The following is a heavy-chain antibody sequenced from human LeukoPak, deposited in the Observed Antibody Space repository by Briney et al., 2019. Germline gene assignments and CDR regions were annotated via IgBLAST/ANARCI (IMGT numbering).Heavy chain of an antibody. D-gene: IGHD6-13*01. CDR3: ARHGEQQLVRRWFDS. CDR1: GGSISSYY. CDR2: MYYSGSP. Sequence: PSETLSLTCTVSGGSISSYYWSWIRQPPGKGLEWIGYMYYSGSPNYNPSLKSRVTISVDRSTNQLPLKLSSVTAADTAVYYYARHGEQQLVRRWFDSWGQGTLVTVSS. V-gene: IGHV4-59*08. J-gene: IGHJ5*01.